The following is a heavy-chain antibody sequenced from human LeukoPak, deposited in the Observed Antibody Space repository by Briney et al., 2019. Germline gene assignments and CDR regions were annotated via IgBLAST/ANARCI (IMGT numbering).Heavy chain of an antibody. Sequence: ASVKVSCKASGYTFTSYAMNWVRQAPGQGLEWMGWINTNTENPTYAQGFTGQFVFSLDTSVSTAYLQISSLKAEDTAVYYCARDLWGYYYGSGSYSTSDYWGQGTLVTVSS. J-gene: IGHJ4*02. D-gene: IGHD3-10*01. V-gene: IGHV7-4-1*02. CDR3: ARDLWGYYYGSGSYSTSDY. CDR1: GYTFTSYA. CDR2: INTNTENP.